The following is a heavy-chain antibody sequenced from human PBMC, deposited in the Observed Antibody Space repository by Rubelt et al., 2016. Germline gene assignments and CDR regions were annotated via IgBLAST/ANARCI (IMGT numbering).Heavy chain of an antibody. CDR3: ARPDGVGTTWY. Sequence: QLQLQESGPGLVKPSETLSLTCTVSGGSITNSNYYWGWIRQPPGKGLEWIGSVYYSGSTYYNPSLKSRVTISIDTSKNQFPLKRGAVTAADTAVYYCARPDGVGTTWYWGQGTLVTVSS. J-gene: IGHJ4*02. CDR2: VYYSGST. CDR1: GGSITNSNYY. V-gene: IGHV4-39*01. D-gene: IGHD1-26*01.